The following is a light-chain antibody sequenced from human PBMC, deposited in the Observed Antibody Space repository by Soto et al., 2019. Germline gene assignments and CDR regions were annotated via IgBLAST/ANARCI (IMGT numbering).Light chain of an antibody. CDR1: QSISSW. Sequence: DIQMTQSPSTLSASVGDTVTITCRASQSISSWLAWYQQKPGKAPKLLIYKASNLESGVPSRFSGSGSGTEFTLTISSLQPDDLATYYCQQYNGYSRTFGQGTKVEIK. CDR3: QQYNGYSRT. V-gene: IGKV1-5*03. J-gene: IGKJ1*01. CDR2: KAS.